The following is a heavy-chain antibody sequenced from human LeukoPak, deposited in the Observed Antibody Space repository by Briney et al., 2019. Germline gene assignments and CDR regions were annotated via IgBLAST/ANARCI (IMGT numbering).Heavy chain of an antibody. V-gene: IGHV3-23*01. D-gene: IGHD1-7*01. CDR1: GFTFSSYA. CDR3: ARGITGTTSHYYYYYYMDV. CDR2: ISGSGGST. Sequence: GGSLRLSCAASGFTFSSYAMSWVRQAPGKGLDWVSAISGSGGSTYYADSVKGRFTISRDNSKNTLYLQMNSLRAEDTAVYYCARGITGTTSHYYYYYYMDVWGKGTTVTVSS. J-gene: IGHJ6*03.